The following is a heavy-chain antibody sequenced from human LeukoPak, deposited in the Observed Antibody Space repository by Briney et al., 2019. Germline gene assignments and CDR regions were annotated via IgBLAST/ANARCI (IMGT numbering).Heavy chain of an antibody. Sequence: GGSLRLSCAASGFTFSSYGRHWVRQAPGKGLEWVAFIRFDESKAFYADSVNGRFTISRDNSRNMLFLQMHRLRVEDTAVYYCAKDLYGSGSYEIRLFDYWGQGTLVTVSS. CDR3: AKDLYGSGSYEIRLFDY. CDR2: IRFDESKA. D-gene: IGHD3-10*01. J-gene: IGHJ4*02. V-gene: IGHV3-30*02. CDR1: GFTFSSYG.